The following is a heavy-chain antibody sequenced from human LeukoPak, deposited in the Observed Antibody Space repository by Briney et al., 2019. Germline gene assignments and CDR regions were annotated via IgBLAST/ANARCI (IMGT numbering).Heavy chain of an antibody. CDR1: GDSVSSNSAA. CDR3: ARDHSQVDFWSGYPTRRPIYYFDY. D-gene: IGHD3-3*01. CDR2: TYYSSNWYH. V-gene: IGHV6-1*01. Sequence: SQTLSLTCAISGDSVSSNSAAWNWIRQSPSRGLEWLGRTYYSSNWYHAYAVSVKSRITINPDTSKNQFSLQLNSVTPEDTAVYYCARDHSQVDFWSGYPTRRPIYYFDYWGQGTLVTVSS. J-gene: IGHJ4*02.